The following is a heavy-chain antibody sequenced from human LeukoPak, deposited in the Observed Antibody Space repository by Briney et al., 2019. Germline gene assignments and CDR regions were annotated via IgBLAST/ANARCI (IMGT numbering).Heavy chain of an antibody. CDR2: ISSSSSNI. Sequence: GGSLRLSCATSGFTFSSYSMNWVRQAPGKGLEWVSFISSSSSNIYYADSVKGRFIISRDNSKNTLYLQMNSLRAEDTAVYYCARAVRYYYDSSGYYNNWFDPWGQGTLVTVSS. V-gene: IGHV3-21*06. CDR3: ARAVRYYYDSSGYYNNWFDP. D-gene: IGHD3-22*01. CDR1: GFTFSSYS. J-gene: IGHJ5*02.